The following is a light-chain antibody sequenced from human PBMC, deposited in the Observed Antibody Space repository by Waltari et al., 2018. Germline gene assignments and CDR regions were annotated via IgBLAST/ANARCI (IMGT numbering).Light chain of an antibody. J-gene: IGKJ4*01. CDR1: QSVSTN. CDR3: QQYNNWPPLT. V-gene: IGKV3-15*01. Sequence: EIVMTQSPATLSVPPGGRATLPCRSSQSVSTNLAWYQQKPGQAPRLLIYGASTRATGVPARFSGSGSGTEFTLTISSLQSEDFAVYYCQQYNNWPPLTFGGGTK. CDR2: GAS.